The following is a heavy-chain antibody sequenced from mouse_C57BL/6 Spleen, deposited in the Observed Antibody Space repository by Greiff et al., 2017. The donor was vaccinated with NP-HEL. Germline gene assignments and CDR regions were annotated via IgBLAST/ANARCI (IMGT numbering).Heavy chain of an antibody. Sequence: VQLKQSGGGLVKPGGSLKLSCAASGFTFSDYGMHWVRQAPEKGLEWVAYISSGSSTIYYADTVKGRVTISRDNAKNTLFLQRTSLRSEDTAMYYCARPYGSSPWFAYWGQGTLVTVSA. CDR1: GFTFSDYG. D-gene: IGHD1-1*01. CDR3: ARPYGSSPWFAY. V-gene: IGHV5-17*01. J-gene: IGHJ3*01. CDR2: ISSGSSTI.